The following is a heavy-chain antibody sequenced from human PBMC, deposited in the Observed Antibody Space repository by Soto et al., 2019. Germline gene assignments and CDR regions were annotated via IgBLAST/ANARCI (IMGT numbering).Heavy chain of an antibody. CDR2: ISWNSNII. D-gene: IGHD2-15*01. Sequence: EVQLVESGGGLVQPCRSLRLSCAASGFPFDDYAMHWVRRVPGKGPEWVSSISWNSNIIVYADSVKGRFTISRDHAKNSLYVQMYSLRPDDTALYYCAKGGPDGFCSGGRCYFDYWGQGTLVSVSS. J-gene: IGHJ4*02. CDR1: GFPFDDYA. V-gene: IGHV3-9*01. CDR3: AKGGPDGFCSGGRCYFDY.